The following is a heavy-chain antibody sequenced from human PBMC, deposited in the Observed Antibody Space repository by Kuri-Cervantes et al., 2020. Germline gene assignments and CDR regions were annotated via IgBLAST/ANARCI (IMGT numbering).Heavy chain of an antibody. Sequence: GSLRLSCTVSGGSISSSSYYWGWIRQPPGKGLEWIGSIYYSGSTNYNPSLKSRVTISVDTSKNQFSLKLSSVTAADTAVYYCARARYYDSSGYSVGPNWYFDLWGRGTLVTVSS. D-gene: IGHD3-22*01. CDR2: IYYSGST. J-gene: IGHJ2*01. CDR1: GGSISSSSYY. CDR3: ARARYYDSSGYSVGPNWYFDL. V-gene: IGHV4-39*07.